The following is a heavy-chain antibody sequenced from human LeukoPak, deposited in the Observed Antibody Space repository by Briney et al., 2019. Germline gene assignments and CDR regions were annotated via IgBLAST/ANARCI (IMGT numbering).Heavy chain of an antibody. CDR3: ARLAHDSSGYYRDVGVGVMDV. CDR1: GGSISSGDYY. J-gene: IGHJ6*02. Sequence: PSETLSLTCTVSGGSISSGDYYWSWIRQPPGKGLEWIGYIYYSVSTYYHPSLKSRVTITEDTSKTQFSLKLSSVTAADTAVYYCARLAHDSSGYYRDVGVGVMDVWGQGTTVTVSS. CDR2: IYYSVST. D-gene: IGHD3-22*01. V-gene: IGHV4-30-4*01.